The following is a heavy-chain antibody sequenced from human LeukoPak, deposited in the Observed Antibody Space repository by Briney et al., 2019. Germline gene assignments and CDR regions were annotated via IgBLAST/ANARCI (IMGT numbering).Heavy chain of an antibody. V-gene: IGHV3-74*01. D-gene: IGHD3-10*01. CDR1: GFTFSETW. J-gene: IGHJ3*01. CDR3: ARIGLPSGE. Sequence: PGGSLRLSCAASGFTFSETWMHWVRQVPGKGLVWVSRIRNDGSDARYAESVKGRFTISRDNAKNSLYLQMNSLRAEDTAVYYCARIGLPSGEWGQGTMVTVSS. CDR2: IRNDGSDA.